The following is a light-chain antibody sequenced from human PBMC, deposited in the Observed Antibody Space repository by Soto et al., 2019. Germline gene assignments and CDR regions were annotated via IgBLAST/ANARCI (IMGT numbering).Light chain of an antibody. CDR2: DVS. CDR1: STDVGGYDY. V-gene: IGLV2-14*03. J-gene: IGLJ3*02. CDR3: NSYPSSNTRV. Sequence: QSALTQPASVSGSPGQSITISCTGTSTDVGGYDYVSWYQQHPGKAPKLMIFDVSNRPSGVSNRFSGSKSGTTASLTISGLQAEDEADCYCNSYPSSNTRVFGGGTKLTVL.